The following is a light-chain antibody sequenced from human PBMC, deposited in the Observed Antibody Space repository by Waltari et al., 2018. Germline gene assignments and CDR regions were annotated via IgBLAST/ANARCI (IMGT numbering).Light chain of an antibody. CDR3: QSYDSNIQGV. CDR2: EDD. CDR1: SGNIASNY. Sequence: NFMLTQPHSVSGSPGKTVTISCTRSSGNIASNYVQWYQQRPGRAPTTVIFEDDQRPSGVPDRFPGSIDSSSNSASLSISGRKTEDEADYYCQSYDSNIQGVFGGGTKLTVL. V-gene: IGLV6-57*04. J-gene: IGLJ3*02.